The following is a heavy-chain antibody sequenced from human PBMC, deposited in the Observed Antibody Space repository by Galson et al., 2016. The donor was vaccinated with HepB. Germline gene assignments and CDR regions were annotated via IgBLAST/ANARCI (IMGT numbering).Heavy chain of an antibody. V-gene: IGHV3-53*01. J-gene: IGHJ5*02. CDR1: GFTVSRNY. CDR2: IYGGGST. CDR3: ARLDALELEGGGWFDP. D-gene: IGHD1-1*01. Sequence: SLRLSCAASGFTVSRNYMTWVRLAPGKGLESVSVIYGGGSTYYADSVKGRFIISRDSSKNTLYLQLNSLRVEDTAVYYCARLDALELEGGGWFDPWGQGTRVTVSS.